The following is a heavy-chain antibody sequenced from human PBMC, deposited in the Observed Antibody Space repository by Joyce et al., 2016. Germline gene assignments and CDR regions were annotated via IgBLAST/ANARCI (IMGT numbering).Heavy chain of an antibody. J-gene: IGHJ4*02. CDR2: IVPIFGTP. Sequence: QVQLVQSGAEVKKPGSSVKVSCKASGGTFSSFSISWVRQAPGQGLEGMGVIVPIFGTPNYAQKFQGRVTITADKSTRTVYMELSSLRSEDTAMYYCAGSGYCSTTSCYGNFDNWGQGTLVTVSS. V-gene: IGHV1-69*06. CDR1: GGTFSSFS. CDR3: AGSGYCSTTSCYGNFDN. D-gene: IGHD2-2*01.